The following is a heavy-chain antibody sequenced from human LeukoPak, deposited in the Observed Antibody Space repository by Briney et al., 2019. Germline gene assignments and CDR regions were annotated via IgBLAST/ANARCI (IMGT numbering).Heavy chain of an antibody. Sequence: GGSLKLSCVASGFTFSSYAMAWVRQAPGKGLECVSGISGGGDSTYYADSVKGRFTTSRDNSKNTLYLQMNSLRAEDTAVYYCAKEMRLSEYSKWDYWGQGTLVTVSS. CDR1: GFTFSSYA. CDR3: AKEMRLSEYSKWDY. V-gene: IGHV3-23*01. CDR2: ISGGGDST. D-gene: IGHD4-11*01. J-gene: IGHJ4*02.